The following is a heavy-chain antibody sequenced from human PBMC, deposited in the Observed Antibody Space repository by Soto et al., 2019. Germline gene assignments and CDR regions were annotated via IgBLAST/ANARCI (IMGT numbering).Heavy chain of an antibody. J-gene: IGHJ4*02. CDR1: GGSISSDDYY. V-gene: IGHV4-30-4*01. CDR2: IYYTGPT. Sequence: SETLSLTCTVSGGSISSDDYYWSWIRQPPGQGLEWIGYIYYTGPTSYNPSLRDRLTIPVDTSKSHFSLRLSSVTAADTAVYFWAGDRANTPDYFDYWGQGTLVTVSS. CDR3: AGDRANTPDYFDY.